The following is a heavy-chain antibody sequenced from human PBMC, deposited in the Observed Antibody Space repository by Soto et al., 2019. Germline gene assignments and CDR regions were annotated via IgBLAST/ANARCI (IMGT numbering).Heavy chain of an antibody. Sequence: EVQLLESGGGLVQPGGFLRLSCAASGLTFSNYAMSWVRQAPGKGLEWVSSIGGRGDNTYYADSVEGRFTISRDISKNALYLQMNSLRVDDTAVYYCAXYYXXXXYXXGFFQHWGQGTLVTVSS. CDR3: AXYYXXXXYXXGFFQH. V-gene: IGHV3-23*01. CDR1: GLTFSNYA. J-gene: IGHJ1*01. D-gene: IGHD3-10*01. CDR2: IGGRGDNT.